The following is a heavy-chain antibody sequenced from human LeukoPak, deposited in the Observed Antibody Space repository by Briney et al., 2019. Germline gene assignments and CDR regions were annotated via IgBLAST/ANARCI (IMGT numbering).Heavy chain of an antibody. V-gene: IGHV3-53*01. D-gene: IGHD3-10*01. CDR3: ARDLAPLLWFGEPREV. CDR2: IYSAGTT. J-gene: IGHJ6*04. CDR1: GFNVSKSY. Sequence: GGSLRLSCAASGFNVSKSYLSWVRQAPGKGLEWVAVIYSAGTTYYADSVKGRFTISREKSTNTLYLQVNSLSAEDTAVYYCARDLAPLLWFGEPREVWGKGTTVTVSS.